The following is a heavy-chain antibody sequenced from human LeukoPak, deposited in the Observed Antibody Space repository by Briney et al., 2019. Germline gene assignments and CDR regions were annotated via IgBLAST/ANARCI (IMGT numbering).Heavy chain of an antibody. J-gene: IGHJ5*02. CDR1: GGSFSRYY. CDR3: ARSKVPATGNWFDP. V-gene: IGHV4-34*01. Sequence: SETLSLTCAVYGGSFSRYYWSWIRRPPGKGLEWIGEINHSGGTNYNPSLKSRVTISVDTSKSQFSLKLSSVTAADTAVYYCARSKVPATGNWFDPWDQGTLVTVSS. D-gene: IGHD2-21*02. CDR2: INHSGGT.